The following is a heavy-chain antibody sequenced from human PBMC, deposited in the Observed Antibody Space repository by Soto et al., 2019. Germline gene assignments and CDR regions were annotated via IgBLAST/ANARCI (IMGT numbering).Heavy chain of an antibody. CDR1: GGTFSSYA. CDR3: AREINFDWSVSSLNWCDP. J-gene: IGHJ5*02. D-gene: IGHD3-9*01. CDR2: IIPIFGTA. Sequence: QVQLVQSGAEVKKPGSSVKVSCKASGGTFSSYAISWVRQAPGQGLEWMGGIIPIFGTANYAPKFQGRVTITADKSTSTAYMELSSLRSEDTAVYYCAREINFDWSVSSLNWCDPWGQGTLVTVSS. V-gene: IGHV1-69*06.